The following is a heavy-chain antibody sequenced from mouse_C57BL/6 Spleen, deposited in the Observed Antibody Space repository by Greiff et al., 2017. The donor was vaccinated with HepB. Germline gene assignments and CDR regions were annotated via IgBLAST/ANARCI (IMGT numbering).Heavy chain of an antibody. V-gene: IGHV1-18*01. Sequence: VQLQQSGPELVKPGASVKLPCKASGYTFTDYNMDWVKQSHGKSLEWIGDINPNNGGPIYNQKFKGKATLTGDKSSSTAYMELRSLTSEDTAVYYCARDSNRAMDYWGQGTAVTVSS. CDR1: GYTFTDYN. CDR2: INPNNGGP. J-gene: IGHJ4*01. D-gene: IGHD2-5*01. CDR3: ARDSNRAMDY.